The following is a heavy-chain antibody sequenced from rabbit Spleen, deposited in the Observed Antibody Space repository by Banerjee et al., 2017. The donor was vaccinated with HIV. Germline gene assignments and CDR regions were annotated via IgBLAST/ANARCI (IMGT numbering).Heavy chain of an antibody. D-gene: IGHD1-1*01. Sequence: QSLEESGGDLVKPGASLTLTCTASGFSFSGSYYMCWVRQAPGKGLEWIACIGSDNSGRSYYASWAKGRFTVATTSSTTVTLQMTSLTAADTATYFCARDRDMHNTIDFDLWGQGTLVTVS. CDR2: IGSDNSGRS. CDR3: ARDRDMHNTIDFDL. V-gene: IGHV1S40*01. J-gene: IGHJ4*01. CDR1: GFSFSGSYY.